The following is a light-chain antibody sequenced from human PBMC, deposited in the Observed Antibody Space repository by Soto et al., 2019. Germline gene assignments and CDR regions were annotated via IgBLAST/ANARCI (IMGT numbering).Light chain of an antibody. Sequence: QSVLTQPPSASGTPGQRVTMSCSGSRSNVGSNYVYWYQQLPGTAPKLLMYSDHKRPSGVPDRFSGSKSGTSASLAISGLRSEDEGDYYCAAWDDSLSGPVFGGGTKVTVL. V-gene: IGLV1-47*02. CDR3: AAWDDSLSGPV. CDR2: SDH. CDR1: RSNVGSNY. J-gene: IGLJ2*01.